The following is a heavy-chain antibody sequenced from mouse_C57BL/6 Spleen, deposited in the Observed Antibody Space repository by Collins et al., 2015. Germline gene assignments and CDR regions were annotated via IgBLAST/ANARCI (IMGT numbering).Heavy chain of an antibody. Sequence: QVQLKESGPGPVAPSQSLSITCTVSGFSLTSYGVHWVRQPPGKGLEWLVVIWSDGSTTYNSALKSRLSISKDNSKSQVSLKMNSLQTDDTAMYYCARHYGSSYWYFDVWGTGTTVTVSS. D-gene: IGHD1-1*01. V-gene: IGHV2-6-1*01. CDR3: ARHYGSSYWYFDV. CDR2: IWSDGST. CDR1: GFSLTSYG. J-gene: IGHJ1*03.